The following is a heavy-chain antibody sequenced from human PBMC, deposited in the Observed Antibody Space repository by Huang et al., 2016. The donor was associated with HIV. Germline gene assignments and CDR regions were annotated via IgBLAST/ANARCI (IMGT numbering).Heavy chain of an antibody. V-gene: IGHV5-51*01. CDR1: GYSFSSYW. CDR3: ARRFSSSSGYFDY. J-gene: IGHJ4*02. CDR2: IFPDDPDT. D-gene: IGHD6-6*01. Sequence: VQLVQSGAEVKKPGESLKISCKGFGYSFSSYWIAWVRQMPGKGLEWIGIIFPDDPDTTYSPSFEGQVTISADKSIGTAYLQWSSLKASDTAMYYCARRFSSSSGYFDYWGQGSLVTVSS.